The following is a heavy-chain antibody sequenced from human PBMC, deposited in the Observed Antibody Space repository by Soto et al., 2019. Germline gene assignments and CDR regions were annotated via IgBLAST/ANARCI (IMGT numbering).Heavy chain of an antibody. V-gene: IGHV3-53*01. CDR2: IYSGGST. CDR3: AADYYGSGSYFGY. D-gene: IGHD3-10*01. J-gene: IGHJ4*02. CDR1: GFTVSSNY. Sequence: GGSLRLSCAASGFTVSSNYMNWVRQAPGKGLEWVSVIYSGGSTYYADSVKGRFTISRDNFKNTLYLQMNSLRAEDTAVYYCAADYYGSGSYFGYWGQGTVVTVPS.